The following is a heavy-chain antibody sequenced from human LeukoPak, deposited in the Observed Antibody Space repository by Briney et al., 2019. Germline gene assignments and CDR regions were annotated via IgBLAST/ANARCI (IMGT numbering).Heavy chain of an antibody. V-gene: IGHV4-39*01. D-gene: IGHD3-16*02. CDR1: GGSISNSTYY. CDR2: MYYSGST. Sequence: SETLSLTCTVSGGSISNSTYYWGWIRQPPGKGLEWIGSMYYSGSTHYNPSLKSRVSISGDTSKKQLSLKLSSVTAADTAVYYCARQGTITTFGGVIPTWFDPWGQGTRVTVSS. J-gene: IGHJ5*02. CDR3: ARQGTITTFGGVIPTWFDP.